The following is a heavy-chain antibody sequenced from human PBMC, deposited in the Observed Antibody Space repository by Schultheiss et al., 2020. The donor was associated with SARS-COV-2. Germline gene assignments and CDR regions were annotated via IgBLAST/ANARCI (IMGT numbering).Heavy chain of an antibody. CDR3: ARDPLDYYDSSGTDY. CDR1: GFTFSSYS. Sequence: GESLKISCAASGFTFSSYSMNWVRQAPGKGLEWVSYISSSSSYIYYADSVKGRFTISRDNAKNSLYLQMNSLRAEDTAVYYCARDPLDYYDSSGTDYWGQGTLVTVSS. V-gene: IGHV3-21*05. D-gene: IGHD3-22*01. J-gene: IGHJ4*02. CDR2: ISSSSSYI.